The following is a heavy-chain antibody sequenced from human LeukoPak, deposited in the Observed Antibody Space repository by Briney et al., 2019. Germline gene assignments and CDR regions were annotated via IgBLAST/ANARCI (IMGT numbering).Heavy chain of an antibody. Sequence: SVKVSCKASGGTFSSYTISWVRQAPGQGLEWMGRIIPILGIANYAQKFQGRVTITADKSTSTAYMELSSLRSEDTAAYYCASLGIKTTETPGVWGKGTTVTVSS. CDR3: ASLGIKTTETPGV. V-gene: IGHV1-69*02. CDR1: GGTFSSYT. D-gene: IGHD4-11*01. J-gene: IGHJ6*04. CDR2: IIPILGIA.